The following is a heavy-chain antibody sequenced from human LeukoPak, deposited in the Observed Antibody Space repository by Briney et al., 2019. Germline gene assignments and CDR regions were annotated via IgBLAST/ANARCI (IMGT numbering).Heavy chain of an antibody. CDR2: IKQDGIEE. CDR1: GFTFSSYW. CDR3: ARMIVVVPAAITHFDY. V-gene: IGHV3-7*01. D-gene: IGHD2-2*02. J-gene: IGHJ4*02. Sequence: PGGSLRLSCAASGFTFSSYWKSWVRQAPGKGLEGVANIKQDGIEEYYADSVKGRFTISRDNAKNSLYLQMNSLRAEDTAVYYCARMIVVVPAAITHFDYWGQGTLVTVSS.